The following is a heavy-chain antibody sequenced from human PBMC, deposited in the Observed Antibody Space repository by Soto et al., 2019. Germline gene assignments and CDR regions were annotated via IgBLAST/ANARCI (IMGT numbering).Heavy chain of an antibody. CDR3: AHSSFSGIAVAGLDY. CDR2: IYWDDDK. V-gene: IGHV2-5*02. CDR1: GFSLSTNGVS. J-gene: IGHJ4*02. D-gene: IGHD6-19*01. Sequence: QITLKESGPTLVKPTQTLTLTCTFSGFSLSTNGVSVGWIRQPPGKALEWLALIYWDDDKRYSPSLKSRLTITKYTSKNQVVLTMTNMDPVDTATYYCAHSSFSGIAVAGLDYWGQGTLVTVSS.